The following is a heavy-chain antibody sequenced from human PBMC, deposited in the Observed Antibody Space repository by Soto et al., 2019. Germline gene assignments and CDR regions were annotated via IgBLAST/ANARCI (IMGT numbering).Heavy chain of an antibody. Sequence: SETLSLTCTVSGGSISSYYWSWIRQPPGKGLEWIGYIYYSGSTNYNPSLKSRVTISVDTAKNQFSLKLSSVTAADTAVYYCARDLRESGGYFFDYGGQGTLVTVSS. D-gene: IGHD3-22*01. J-gene: IGHJ4*02. CDR2: IYYSGST. CDR1: GGSISSYY. CDR3: ARDLRESGGYFFDY. V-gene: IGHV4-59*01.